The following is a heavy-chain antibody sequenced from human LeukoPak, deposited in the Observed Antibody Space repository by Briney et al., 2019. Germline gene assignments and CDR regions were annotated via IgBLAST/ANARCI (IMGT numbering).Heavy chain of an antibody. CDR3: YTDAFPSGYARMGHDY. V-gene: IGHV3-23*01. J-gene: IGHJ4*02. Sequence: SGGSVRLSCAASGFTFSTYAMSWVRQAPGKGLEWVSAISGSGGSTYHADSAKGRFTISRDNSKNTLYLQMNSLKPEDTAVYYCYTDAFPSGYARMGHDYWGQGTLVTVSS. CDR2: ISGSGGST. CDR1: GFTFSTYA. D-gene: IGHD5-12*01.